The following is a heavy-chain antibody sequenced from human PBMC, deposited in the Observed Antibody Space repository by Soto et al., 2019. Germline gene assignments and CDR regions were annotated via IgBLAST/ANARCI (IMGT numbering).Heavy chain of an antibody. V-gene: IGHV4-59*01. J-gene: IGHJ5*02. CDR2: IYYSGST. CDR1: GGSISSYY. Sequence: SDTLSLTCTVSGGSISSYYWSWIRQPPGKGLEWIGYIYYSGSTNYNPSLQSRVTISVDTSKNQFSLKLSSVTAADTAVYYCARGRNWLDPWGQGTLVTVSS. CDR3: ARGRNWLDP.